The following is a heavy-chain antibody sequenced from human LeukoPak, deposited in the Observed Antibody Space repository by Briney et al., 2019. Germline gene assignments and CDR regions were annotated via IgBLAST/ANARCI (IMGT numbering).Heavy chain of an antibody. CDR3: ATEYCSGGSCYLGGGLFDY. CDR1: GYTLTELS. V-gene: IGHV1-24*01. J-gene: IGHJ4*02. Sequence: GASVKVSCKVSGYTLTELSMHWVRQAPGKGLEWMGGFDPEDGETIYAQKFQGRVTMTEDTSTDTAYMELSSLRSEDTAVYYCATEYCSGGSCYLGGGLFDYWGQGTLVTVSS. CDR2: FDPEDGET. D-gene: IGHD2-15*01.